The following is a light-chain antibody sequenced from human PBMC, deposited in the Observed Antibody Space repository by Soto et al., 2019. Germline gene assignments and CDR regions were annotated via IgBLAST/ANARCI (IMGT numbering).Light chain of an antibody. Sequence: QPVLTQPRSASASLGASVTLTCTLSSXYSNYKVDWYQQRPGKGPRFVMRVGTGGIVGSKGDGIPDRFSVLGSGLNRYLTIKNIQEEDESDYHCGADHGSGSNFVYVFGTGTKVNIL. CDR2: VGTGGIVG. J-gene: IGLJ1*01. CDR1: SXYSNYK. CDR3: GADHGSGSNFVYV. V-gene: IGLV9-49*01.